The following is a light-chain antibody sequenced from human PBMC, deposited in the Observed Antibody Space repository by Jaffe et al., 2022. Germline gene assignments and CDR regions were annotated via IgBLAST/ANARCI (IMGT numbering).Light chain of an antibody. Sequence: DIQMTQSPSTLSASVGDRVTITCRASQTISSWLAWFQQKPGKAPNLLIYKASNLASGVPSRFSGSGSGTEFTLTISSLQPDDFATYFCQQYNNYSPGMYTFGQGTKLEIK. CDR2: KAS. CDR3: QQYNNYSPGMYT. CDR1: QTISSW. J-gene: IGKJ2*01. V-gene: IGKV1-5*03.